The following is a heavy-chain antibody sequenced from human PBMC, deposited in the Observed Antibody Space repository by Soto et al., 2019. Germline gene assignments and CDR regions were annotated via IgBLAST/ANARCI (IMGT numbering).Heavy chain of an antibody. Sequence: QVQLVQSGAEVKKPGSSVKVSCKASGGTFSSYAISWVRQAPGQGLEWMGGIIPIFGTANYAQKFQGRVTITADESTSTXXMELSSLRSEDTAVYYCARDLDYGGNSFYYYGMDVWGQGTTVTVSS. V-gene: IGHV1-69*12. CDR2: IIPIFGTA. CDR1: GGTFSSYA. J-gene: IGHJ6*02. CDR3: ARDLDYGGNSFYYYGMDV. D-gene: IGHD4-17*01.